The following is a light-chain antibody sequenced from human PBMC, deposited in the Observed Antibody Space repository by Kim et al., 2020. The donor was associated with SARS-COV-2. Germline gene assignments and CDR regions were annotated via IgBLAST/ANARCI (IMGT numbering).Light chain of an antibody. V-gene: IGKV1-5*03. CDR2: KAS. CDR3: QQFNTFPYT. CDR1: QIINNA. J-gene: IGKJ2*01. Sequence: DIQMTQSPSTLSASVGDRVTITCRASQIINNALAWYQQKPGKAPKLLIYKASSLDNGVPSNFSGSGSGTEFTLTISSLQPDDFATYFCQQFNTFPYTFGQGTKLEI.